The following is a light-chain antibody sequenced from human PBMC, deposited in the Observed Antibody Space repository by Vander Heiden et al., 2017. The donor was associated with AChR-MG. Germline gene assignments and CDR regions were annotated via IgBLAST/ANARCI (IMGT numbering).Light chain of an antibody. CDR1: SSDVGAYNY. Sequence: QSAPTQPRSVSGSPGQSVTIPCTGTSSDVGAYNYISWYQQHPGKAPKLMIYDVTKRPSGVPDRFSGSKSGNTASLTISGLQAEDEADYYCCSYAGSYTWVFGGGTKLTVL. J-gene: IGLJ3*02. CDR3: CSYAGSYTWV. CDR2: DVT. V-gene: IGLV2-11*01.